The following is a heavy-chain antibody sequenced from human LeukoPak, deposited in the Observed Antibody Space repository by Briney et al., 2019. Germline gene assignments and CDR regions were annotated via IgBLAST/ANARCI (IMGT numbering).Heavy chain of an antibody. D-gene: IGHD4/OR15-4a*01. J-gene: IGHJ2*01. CDR1: GDSINTYY. CDR3: ARGRRIVVLPGRGYFDL. Sequence: PSETLSLTCTVSGDSINTYYWSWIRQPPGKGLEWIGYIYYRVTSHYNPSLKSRVTISVDTSKNQFSLKLSSVTAADTAVYYCARGRRIVVLPGRGYFDLWGRGTLVTVSS. CDR2: IYYRVTS. V-gene: IGHV4-59*01.